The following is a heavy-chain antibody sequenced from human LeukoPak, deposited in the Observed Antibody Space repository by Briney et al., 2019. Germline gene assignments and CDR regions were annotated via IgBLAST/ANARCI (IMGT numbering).Heavy chain of an antibody. CDR3: AKKTMTGGGGGDLDI. V-gene: IGHV3-66*02. D-gene: IGHD2-21*01. Sequence: GGSLRLSCAASGFTVSSNYMSWVRQAPGKGLEWVSVIYSGGSTYYADSVKGRFTISRDNSKNTLYLQMNSLRPEDTAVYYCAKKTMTGGGGGDLDIWGQGTMVTVSS. J-gene: IGHJ3*02. CDR2: IYSGGST. CDR1: GFTVSSNY.